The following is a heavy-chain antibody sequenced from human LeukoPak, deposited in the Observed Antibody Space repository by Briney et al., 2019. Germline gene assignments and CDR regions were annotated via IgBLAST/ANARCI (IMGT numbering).Heavy chain of an antibody. Sequence: SETLSLTCVVYGGSFSGYSWSWIRQPPGKGLEWVGEINQRRNTNYNPSLKSRVTISIDTSKNQFSLKLSSVTAADTAVYYCARGRAVRGVRSFDYWGQGTLVTVSS. V-gene: IGHV4-34*01. J-gene: IGHJ4*02. D-gene: IGHD3-10*01. CDR2: INQRRNT. CDR3: ARGRAVRGVRSFDY. CDR1: GGSFSGYS.